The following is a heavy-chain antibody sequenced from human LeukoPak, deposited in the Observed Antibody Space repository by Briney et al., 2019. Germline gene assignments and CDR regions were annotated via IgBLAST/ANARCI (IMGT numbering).Heavy chain of an antibody. Sequence: SETLSLTCTVSGGSISSYYWSWIRQPAGKGLEWIGRIYTSGSTNYNPSLKSRVTMSVDTSKNQFSLKLSSVTAADTAVYYCARDKGLRDGYNYFPFDYWGQGTLVTVSS. CDR1: GGSISSYY. CDR3: ARDKGLRDGYNYFPFDY. D-gene: IGHD5-12*01. CDR2: IYTSGST. V-gene: IGHV4-4*07. J-gene: IGHJ4*02.